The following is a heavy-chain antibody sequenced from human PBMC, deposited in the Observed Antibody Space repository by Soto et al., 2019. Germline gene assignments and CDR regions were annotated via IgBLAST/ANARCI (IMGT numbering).Heavy chain of an antibody. V-gene: IGHV4-31*03. CDR1: GGSISSGGYY. Sequence: PSETLSLTCTVSGGSISSGGYYWSWIRQHPGKGLEWIGYIYYSGSTYYNPSLKSRVTISVDTSKNQFSLKLSSVTAADTAVYYCARGAGIVVVPAAMHWFDPWGQGTLVTVSS. J-gene: IGHJ5*02. CDR3: ARGAGIVVVPAAMHWFDP. D-gene: IGHD2-2*01. CDR2: IYYSGST.